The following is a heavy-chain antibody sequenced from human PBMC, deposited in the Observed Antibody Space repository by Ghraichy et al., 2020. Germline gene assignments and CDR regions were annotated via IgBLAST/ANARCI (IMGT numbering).Heavy chain of an antibody. CDR3: ARTHTVTTNLGYLYHRMDV. J-gene: IGHJ6*02. CDR1: GGTFSSYA. Sequence: SVKVSCKASGGTFSSYAISWVRQAPGQGLEWMGTIIPIFGTSNYPQKFQGRVTISADASTGTAFMELSSLRSEDAAVYSCARTHTVTTNLGYLYHRMDVWGQGTTVTVSS. D-gene: IGHD4-11*01. CDR2: IIPIFGTS. V-gene: IGHV1-69*13.